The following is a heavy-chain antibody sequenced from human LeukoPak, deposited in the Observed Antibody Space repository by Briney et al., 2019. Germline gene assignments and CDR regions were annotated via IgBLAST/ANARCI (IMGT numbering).Heavy chain of an antibody. Sequence: GGSLRLSCAASGFTFSAHEMHWVRQPPGKGLDWVAVVNTDVSYTSYAAPVKGRFTISRDNSENTVVLQMNSLSVDETAVYYCARQSLAASGLDSWGQGMLVTVSS. CDR2: VNTDVSYT. CDR3: ARQSLAASGLDS. V-gene: IGHV3-30*04. J-gene: IGHJ4*02. D-gene: IGHD6-13*01. CDR1: GFTFSAHE.